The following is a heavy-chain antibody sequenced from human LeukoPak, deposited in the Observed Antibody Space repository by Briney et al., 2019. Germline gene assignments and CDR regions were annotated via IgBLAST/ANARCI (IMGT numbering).Heavy chain of an antibody. CDR3: ARRLYQLSRYAFDI. Sequence: SETLSLTCTVSGGSISSYYWSWIWQPAGKGLEWIGEIKHSGSTNYNPSLKSRVTISVDTSKNQFSLKLRSVTAADTALYYCARRLYQLSRYAFDIWGQGTMVTVSS. CDR1: GGSISSYY. J-gene: IGHJ3*02. D-gene: IGHD3-16*02. V-gene: IGHV4-34*01. CDR2: IKHSGST.